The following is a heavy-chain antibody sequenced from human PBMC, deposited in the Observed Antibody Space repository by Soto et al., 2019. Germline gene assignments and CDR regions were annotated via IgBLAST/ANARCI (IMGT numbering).Heavy chain of an antibody. D-gene: IGHD3-3*01. CDR3: ASSFFWSGYYSGDLFDY. CDR1: GFTFSSYW. Sequence: GGSLRLSCAASGFTFSSYWMSWVRQAPGKGLEWVANIKQDGSEKYYVDSVKGRFTISRDNAKNSLYLQMNSLRAEDTAVYYCASSFFWSGYYSGDLFDYWGQGTLVTVSS. CDR2: IKQDGSEK. J-gene: IGHJ4*02. V-gene: IGHV3-7*01.